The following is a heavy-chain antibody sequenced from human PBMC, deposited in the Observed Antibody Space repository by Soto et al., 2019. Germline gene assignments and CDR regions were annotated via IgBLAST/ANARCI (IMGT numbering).Heavy chain of an antibody. CDR1: GGSVSSGSNY. CDR2: IYYSGST. V-gene: IGHV4-61*01. CDR3: ARLNPRRSLDY. J-gene: IGHJ4*02. Sequence: RSLTFTVSGGSVSSGSNYWSWIRQPPGKGLEWIGYIYYSGSTNYNPSLKSRVTISVDTSKNQFSLKLSSVTAADTAVYYCARLNPRRSLDYWDQKTRGTVSS.